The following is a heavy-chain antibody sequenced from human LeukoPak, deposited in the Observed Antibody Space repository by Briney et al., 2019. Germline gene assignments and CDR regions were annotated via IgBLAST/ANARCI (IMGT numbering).Heavy chain of an antibody. J-gene: IGHJ4*02. V-gene: IGHV3-48*04. CDR1: GFTFSSYA. CDR2: ISSSSSTI. Sequence: GGSLRLSCAASGFTFSSYAMSWVRQAPGKGLEWVSYISSSSSTIYYADSVKGRFTISRDNAKNSLYLQMNSLRAEDTAVYYCARVSGGIYFYWGQGTLVTVSS. CDR3: ARVSGGIYFY. D-gene: IGHD3-10*01.